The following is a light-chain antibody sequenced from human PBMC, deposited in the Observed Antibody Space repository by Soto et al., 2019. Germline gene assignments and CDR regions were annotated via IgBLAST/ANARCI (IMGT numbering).Light chain of an antibody. J-gene: IGKJ2*01. V-gene: IGKV1-5*03. CDR3: LSYDSYSYT. CDR2: KAS. CDR1: QNIDIS. Sequence: DIQMTQSPSTLSASVGDRVTITCRASQNIDISLAWYQQKPGKAPNLLIYKASILASGVPSRFRGSGSGTEFTLTLSSLQPDDFATYFCLSYDSYSYTFGQGTNLQIK.